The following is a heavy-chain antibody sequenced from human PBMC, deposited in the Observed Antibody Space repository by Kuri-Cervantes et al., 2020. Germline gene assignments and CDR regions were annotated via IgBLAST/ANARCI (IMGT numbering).Heavy chain of an antibody. V-gene: IGHV4-34*01. Sequence: YGGSLSGYYWSWIRQPPGKGLEWIGEINHSGSTNYNPSLKSRVTISVDTSKNQFSLKLSSVTAADTAVYYCARGRGGVVPAANADYWGQGTLVTVSS. CDR3: ARGRGGVVPAANADY. CDR2: INHSGST. D-gene: IGHD2-2*01. CDR1: GGSLSGYY. J-gene: IGHJ4*02.